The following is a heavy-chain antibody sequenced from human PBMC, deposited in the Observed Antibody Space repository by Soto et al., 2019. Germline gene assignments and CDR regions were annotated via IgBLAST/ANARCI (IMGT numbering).Heavy chain of an antibody. J-gene: IGHJ4*02. V-gene: IGHV5-51*01. Sequence: PGESLKISCKGSGYSFTSYWIGWVRQMPGKGLEWMGIIYPGDSDTRYSPSFQGQVTISADKSISTAYLQWSSLKASDTAMYYCATADDGLTGDPWNFGYWGQGTLVTVSS. D-gene: IGHD7-27*01. CDR2: IYPGDSDT. CDR3: ATADDGLTGDPWNFGY. CDR1: GYSFTSYW.